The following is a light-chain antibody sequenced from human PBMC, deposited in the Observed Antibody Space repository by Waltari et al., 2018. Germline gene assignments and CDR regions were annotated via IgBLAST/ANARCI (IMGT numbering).Light chain of an antibody. CDR1: SSDVGGHTY. J-gene: IGLJ2*01. V-gene: IGLV2-11*01. Sequence: QSALPQPRSVSGSPGPSVTIPCTGTSSDVGGHTYVSWYQQHPGTAPKLMIYDVSKRPSGVPDRFSGSKSGNTASLTISGLQAEDEADYYCCSYAGSYTFEGVFGGGTKLTVL. CDR2: DVS. CDR3: CSYAGSYTFEGV.